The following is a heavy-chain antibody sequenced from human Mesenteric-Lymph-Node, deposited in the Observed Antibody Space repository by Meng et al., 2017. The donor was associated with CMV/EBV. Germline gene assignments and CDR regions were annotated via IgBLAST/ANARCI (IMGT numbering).Heavy chain of an antibody. D-gene: IGHD3-10*01. Sequence: GGALRGYYWSWIRQPQGKGMEWIGEINHSGSTNYNPSLKSRVTISVDTSKNQFSLKLSSVTAADTAVYYCARTPERLWFGGFWYFDLWGRGTLVTVSS. CDR2: INHSGST. J-gene: IGHJ2*01. V-gene: IGHV4-34*01. CDR3: ARTPERLWFGGFWYFDL. CDR1: GGALRGYY.